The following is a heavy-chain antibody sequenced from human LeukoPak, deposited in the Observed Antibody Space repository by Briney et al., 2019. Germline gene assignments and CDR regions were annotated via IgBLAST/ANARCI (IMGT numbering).Heavy chain of an antibody. J-gene: IGHJ4*02. D-gene: IGHD6-6*01. Sequence: GGSLRLSCAASGFTFNNYEMNWVRQAPGKGLEGGSYISSSGSTIYYADSVKGRFTISRDNAKNSLYLQMNSLRAEDTAVYYCARDSAARGDYWGQGTLVTVSS. V-gene: IGHV3-48*03. CDR3: ARDSAARGDY. CDR1: GFTFNNYE. CDR2: ISSSGSTI.